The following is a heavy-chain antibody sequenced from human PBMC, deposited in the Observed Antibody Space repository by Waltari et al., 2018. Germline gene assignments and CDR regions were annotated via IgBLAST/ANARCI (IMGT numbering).Heavy chain of an antibody. D-gene: IGHD3-10*01. J-gene: IGHJ4*02. V-gene: IGHV4-38-2*01. CDR2: SYHSGST. Sequence: QVQLQESGPGLVKPSETLSLTCAVSGYSISSGYYWGWIRQPPGKGLEWIGSSYHSGSTYYNPSRKSRVTISVDTSKNQFSLKLSSVTAADTAVYYCARQEYYYGSGQEYYFDYWGQGTLVTVSS. CDR1: GYSISSGYY. CDR3: ARQEYYYGSGQEYYFDY.